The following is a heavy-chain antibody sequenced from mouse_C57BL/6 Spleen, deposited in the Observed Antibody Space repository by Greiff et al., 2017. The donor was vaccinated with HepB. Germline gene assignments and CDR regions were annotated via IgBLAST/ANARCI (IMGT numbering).Heavy chain of an antibody. CDR1: GYAFSSYW. Sequence: VQLQQSGAELVKPGASVKISCKASGYAFSSYWMNWVKQRPGKGLEWIGQIYPGDGDTNYNGKFKGKATLTADKSSSTAYMQLSSLTSEDSALYFCARGTVGANFDVWGTGTTVTVSS. CDR3: ARGTVGANFDV. V-gene: IGHV1-80*01. D-gene: IGHD1-1*01. J-gene: IGHJ1*03. CDR2: IYPGDGDT.